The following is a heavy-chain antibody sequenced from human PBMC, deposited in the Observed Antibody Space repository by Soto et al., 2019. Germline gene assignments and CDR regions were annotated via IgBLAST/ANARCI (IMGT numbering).Heavy chain of an antibody. CDR1: GFTFSSCW. CDR3: ARFASSGWPRHYYYGMDV. Sequence: GGSRRLACAASGFTFSSCWMSWVRQAAGKGRGGVANIKQDGSEKYYVDSVKGRFTISRDNAKHSLHLQMNSLRAEDTAVYSCARFASSGWPRHYYYGMDVWGQGTTATVSS. V-gene: IGHV3-7*03. D-gene: IGHD6-19*01. J-gene: IGHJ6*02. CDR2: IKQDGSEK.